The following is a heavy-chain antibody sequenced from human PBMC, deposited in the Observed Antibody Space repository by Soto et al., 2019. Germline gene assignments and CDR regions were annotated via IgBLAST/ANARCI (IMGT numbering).Heavy chain of an antibody. CDR1: GYSFTTYW. J-gene: IGHJ6*02. CDR2: MYPGDSDT. CDR3: ARHAYDFWSGHPNPRYYYGMDV. D-gene: IGHD3-3*01. Sequence: PGESLKISCKASGYSFTTYWIGWVRQMPGKGLELMGIMYPGDSDTRYSPSFQGQVTISADKSISTAYLQWSSLKATDTAMYYCARHAYDFWSGHPNPRYYYGMDVWGQGTTVTVSS. V-gene: IGHV5-51*01.